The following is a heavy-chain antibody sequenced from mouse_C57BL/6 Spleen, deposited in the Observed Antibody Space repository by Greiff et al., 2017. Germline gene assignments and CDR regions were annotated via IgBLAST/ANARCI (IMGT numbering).Heavy chain of an antibody. J-gene: IGHJ1*03. V-gene: IGHV1-59*01. CDR3: ARSTTVVAPWYFDV. D-gene: IGHD1-1*01. Sequence: QVQLQQPGAELVRPGTSVKLSCKASGYTFTSYWMHWVKQRPGQGLEWIGVIDPSDSYTNYNQKFKGKATLTVDTSSSTAYMQLSSLTSEDSAVYYCARSTTVVAPWYFDVWGTGTTVTVSS. CDR1: GYTFTSYW. CDR2: IDPSDSYT.